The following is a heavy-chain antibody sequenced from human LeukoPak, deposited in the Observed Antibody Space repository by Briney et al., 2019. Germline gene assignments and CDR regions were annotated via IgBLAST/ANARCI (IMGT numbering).Heavy chain of an antibody. CDR2: ISSSSSYI. D-gene: IGHD2-2*02. CDR3: ARDVRPQWGYCSSTSCYTGDWYFDL. J-gene: IGHJ2*01. V-gene: IGHV3-21*01. Sequence: GGSLRLSYAASGFTFSSYSMNWVRQAPGKGLEWVSSISSSSSYIYYADSVKGRFTISRDNAKNSLYLQMNSLRAEDTAVYYCARDVRPQWGYCSSTSCYTGDWYFDLWGRGTLVTVSS. CDR1: GFTFSSYS.